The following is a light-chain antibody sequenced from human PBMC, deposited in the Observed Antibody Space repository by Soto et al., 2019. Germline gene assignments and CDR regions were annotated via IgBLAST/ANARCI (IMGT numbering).Light chain of an antibody. V-gene: IGKV1-13*02. J-gene: IGKJ1*01. CDR3: QQFNSYPWT. CDR1: QGISSA. Sequence: AIQLTQSPYSLSASVGDRVTITCRASQGISSALAWYQQKPGKAPKLLIYDDSSMESGVPSRFSGSGSGTDFTLTISSLQPEDFATYYCQQFNSYPWTFGQGTKVEIK. CDR2: DDS.